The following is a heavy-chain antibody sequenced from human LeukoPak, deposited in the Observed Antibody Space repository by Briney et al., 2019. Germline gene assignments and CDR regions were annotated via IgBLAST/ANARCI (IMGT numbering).Heavy chain of an antibody. D-gene: IGHD2-8*01. CDR2: IRYDGTNK. CDR1: GFTFSTYA. V-gene: IGHV3-30*02. J-gene: IGHJ4*02. CDR3: AKSGYCTNGVCYVDY. Sequence: GGSLRLSCTASGFTFSTYAMHWVRQAPGKGLEWVAFIRYDGTNKYYADSVKGRFTISRDNSKNTLFLQMNSLRAEDTAMYYCAKSGYCTNGVCYVDYWGQGTLVTVSS.